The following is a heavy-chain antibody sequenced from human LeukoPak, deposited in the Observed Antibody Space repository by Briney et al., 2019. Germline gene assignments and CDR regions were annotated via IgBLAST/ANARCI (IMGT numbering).Heavy chain of an antibody. V-gene: IGHV1-2*02. CDR3: AKDLRSWRYHDTWTGSYYYYYMDV. CDR1: GYSFAGYH. J-gene: IGHJ6*03. Sequence: EASVRVSCKASGYSFAGYHIHWLRQAPGQGFEWMGWVNPSSGGTLYAQKFRGRVTMTRDTSINTAHMELSSLTSDDTAVYYCAKDLRSWRYHDTWTGSYYYYYMDVWGTGTTVTVSS. CDR2: VNPSSGGT. D-gene: IGHD3/OR15-3a*01.